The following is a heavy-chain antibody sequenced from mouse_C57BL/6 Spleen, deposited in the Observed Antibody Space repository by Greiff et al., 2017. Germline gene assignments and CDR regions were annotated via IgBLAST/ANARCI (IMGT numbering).Heavy chain of an antibody. D-gene: IGHD1-1*01. CDR3: ARGDYYGSSYRDYAMDY. CDR2: ILPGSGST. V-gene: IGHV1-9*01. J-gene: IGHJ4*01. Sequence: QVQLKESGAELMKPGASVKLSCKATGYTFTGYWIEWVKQRPGHGLEWIGEILPGSGSTNYNEKFKGKATFTADTSSNTAYMQLSSLTTEASAIYYCARGDYYGSSYRDYAMDYWGQGTSVTVSS. CDR1: GYTFTGYW.